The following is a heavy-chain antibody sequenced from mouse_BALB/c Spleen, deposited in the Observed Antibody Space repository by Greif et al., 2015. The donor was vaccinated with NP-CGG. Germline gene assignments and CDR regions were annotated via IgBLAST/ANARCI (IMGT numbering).Heavy chain of an antibody. V-gene: IGHV1-14*01. CDR2: INPYNDGT. D-gene: IGHD1-1*02. CDR1: GYTLTSYV. J-gene: IGHJ4*01. Sequence: VQLQQSGPELVKPGASVKMSCKASGYTLTSYVMHWVKQKPGQGLEWIGYINPYNDGTKYNEKFKGKATLTSDKSSSTAYMELSSLTSEDSAVYYCARRVGYYAMDYWGQGTSVTVSS. CDR3: ARRVGYYAMDY.